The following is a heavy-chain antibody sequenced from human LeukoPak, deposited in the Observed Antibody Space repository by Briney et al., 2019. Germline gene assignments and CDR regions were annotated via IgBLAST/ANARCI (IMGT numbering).Heavy chain of an antibody. CDR3: ARDDITFGGVMMAFGI. J-gene: IGHJ3*02. D-gene: IGHD3-16*01. CDR1: GGTFSSYA. CDR2: IIPILGIA. V-gene: IGHV1-69*04. Sequence: SVKVSCKASGGTFSSYAISWMRQAPGQGLEWMGRIIPILGIANYAQKFQGRVTITADKSTSTAYMELSSLRSEDTAVYYCARDDITFGGVMMAFGIWGQGTMVTVSS.